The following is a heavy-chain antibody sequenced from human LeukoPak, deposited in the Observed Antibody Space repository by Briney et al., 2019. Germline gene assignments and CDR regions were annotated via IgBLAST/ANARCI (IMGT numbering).Heavy chain of an antibody. CDR2: LIPIFGTV. J-gene: IGHJ4*02. Sequence: SVKVSCKASGGTFSSFAISWVRQAPGQGLEWMGGLIPIFGTVNYAQKFQGGVTITADESTGTASMELSSLRSEDTAVYYCARDGRTNEDFSPNYYFDYWGQGTLVTVSS. V-gene: IGHV1-69*13. CDR1: GGTFSSFA. D-gene: IGHD3-3*01. CDR3: ARDGRTNEDFSPNYYFDY.